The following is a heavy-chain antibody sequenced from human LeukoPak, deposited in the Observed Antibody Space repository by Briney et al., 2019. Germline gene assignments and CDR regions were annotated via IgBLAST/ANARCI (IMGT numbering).Heavy chain of an antibody. CDR3: AKGGYRYANNWWADY. V-gene: IGHV3-30*02. CDR1: GFTFSDYD. CDR2: IWFDGSKK. Sequence: PGGSLRLSCAASGFTFSDYDMHWVRRAPGKGLEWATFIWFDGSKKFYADSVKGRFTISRDNSKNTLSLQMNGLRAEDTAVYYCAKGGYRYANNWWADYWGQGTLVTVSS. J-gene: IGHJ4*02. D-gene: IGHD1-1*01.